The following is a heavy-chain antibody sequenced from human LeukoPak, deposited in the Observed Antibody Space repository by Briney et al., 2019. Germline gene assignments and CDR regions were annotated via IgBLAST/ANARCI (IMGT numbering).Heavy chain of an antibody. CDR1: GFTFSSYW. CDR2: IKQDGSEK. J-gene: IGHJ6*03. Sequence: EGSLRLSCAASGFTFSSYWMSWVRQAPGKGLEWVANIKQDGSEKYYVDSVKGRFTISRDNAKNSLYLQMNSLRAEDTAVYYCARDCTNSYYYYMDVWGKGTTVTVSS. CDR3: ARDCTNSYYYYMDV. V-gene: IGHV3-7*01. D-gene: IGHD2-2*01.